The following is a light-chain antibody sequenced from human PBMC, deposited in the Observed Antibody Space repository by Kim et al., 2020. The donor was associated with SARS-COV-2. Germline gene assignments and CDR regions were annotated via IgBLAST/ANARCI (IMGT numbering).Light chain of an antibody. J-gene: IGLJ2*01. V-gene: IGLV2-8*01. CDR3: SSYAGTNNRVV. CDR1: SSDIGEYNY. Sequence: QSALTQPPSASGSPGQSVTISCTGTSSDIGEYNYVSWYQQHPGEAPKLMIFEVSQRPSGVPGRFSGSKSGNTASLTVSGLQAEDEADYYCSSYAGTNNRVVFGGGTKLTVL. CDR2: EVS.